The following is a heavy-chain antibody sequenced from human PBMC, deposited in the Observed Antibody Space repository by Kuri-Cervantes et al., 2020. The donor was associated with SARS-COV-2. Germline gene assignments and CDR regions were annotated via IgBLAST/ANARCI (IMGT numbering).Heavy chain of an antibody. J-gene: IGHJ6*02. V-gene: IGHV3-13*01. CDR3: ARSYYYGSERGHYYYGMDV. D-gene: IGHD3-10*01. Sequence: GGSLRLSCAASGFTFSSYDMHWVRQATGKGLEWVSVIGTAGDTYYPGSVKGRFTISRENAKNSLYLQMNSLRAGDTAVYYCARSYYYGSERGHYYYGMDVWGQGTTVTVSS. CDR1: GFTFSSYD. CDR2: IGTAGDT.